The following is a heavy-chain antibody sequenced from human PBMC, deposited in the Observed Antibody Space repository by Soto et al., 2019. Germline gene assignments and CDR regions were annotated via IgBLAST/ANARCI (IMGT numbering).Heavy chain of an antibody. CDR1: GFTFEDYV. Sequence: EVQLVESGGGLVQPGGSLRLSCAASGFTFEDYVMHWVRQAPGKGLEWVSGISWQSGTIGYADSVKGRFTISRDNAKNSLFLQMNSLRTEDTAFYYCAKDSSAKSDSWLNWFDPWGQGTLVTVSS. CDR3: AKDSSAKSDSWLNWFDP. V-gene: IGHV3-9*01. J-gene: IGHJ5*02. D-gene: IGHD6-13*01. CDR2: ISWQSGTI.